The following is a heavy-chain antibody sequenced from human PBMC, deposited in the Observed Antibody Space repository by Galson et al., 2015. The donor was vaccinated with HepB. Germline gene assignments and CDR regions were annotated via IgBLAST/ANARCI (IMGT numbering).Heavy chain of an antibody. V-gene: IGHV1-3*01. D-gene: IGHD6-19*01. CDR3: ARGWYSSGWGPVDY. CDR1: GYTLTSYA. J-gene: IGHJ4*02. CDR2: INAGNGNT. Sequence: SVKVSCKASGYTLTSYAMHWVRQAPGQRLEWMGWINAGNGNTIYSQKFQGRVTITRDTSASTAYMELSSLRSEDTAVYYCARGWYSSGWGPVDYWGQGTLVTVSS.